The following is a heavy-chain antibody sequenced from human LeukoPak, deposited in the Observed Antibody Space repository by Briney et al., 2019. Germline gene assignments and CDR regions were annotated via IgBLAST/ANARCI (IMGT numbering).Heavy chain of an antibody. Sequence: AGGSLRLSCAASGFTFSNYWMNWVRQAPGKGLVWVSRINSDGTGTTYADSVKGRFTISRDNAKNTLYLQMNSLRADDTAVYYCARAEGYYDSSGNDAFDIWGQGTMVTVSS. V-gene: IGHV3-74*01. CDR2: INSDGTGT. CDR1: GFTFSNYW. J-gene: IGHJ3*02. D-gene: IGHD3-22*01. CDR3: ARAEGYYDSSGNDAFDI.